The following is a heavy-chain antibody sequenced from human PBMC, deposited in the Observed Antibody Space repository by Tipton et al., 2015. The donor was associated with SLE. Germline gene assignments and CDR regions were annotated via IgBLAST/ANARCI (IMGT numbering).Heavy chain of an antibody. V-gene: IGHV4-34*01. Sequence: GLVKPSETLSLTCAVYGGSFSGYFWNWIRQPPGKGLEWIGEINHSGSTNYNPSLKSRVTILVDTSKNQFSLNLNSVTAADTAVYYCARGRREDAFDIWGQGRVVTVSS. CDR3: ARGRREDAFDI. CDR1: GGSFSGYF. J-gene: IGHJ3*02. CDR2: INHSGST.